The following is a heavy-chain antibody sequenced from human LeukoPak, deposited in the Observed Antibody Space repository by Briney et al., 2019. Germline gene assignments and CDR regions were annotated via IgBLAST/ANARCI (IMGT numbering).Heavy chain of an antibody. J-gene: IGHJ4*02. Sequence: GGSLRLSCAASGFTFSSYSMNWVRQAPGKGLEWVSYISSSSSTIYYADSVKGRFTISRDNAKNSLYLQMNSLRAEDTAVYYCARLRDGYSGYDFPMRTPRRALSNDYWGQGTLVTVSS. CDR1: GFTFSSYS. CDR2: ISSSSSTI. D-gene: IGHD5-12*01. V-gene: IGHV3-48*01. CDR3: ARLRDGYSGYDFPMRTPRRALSNDY.